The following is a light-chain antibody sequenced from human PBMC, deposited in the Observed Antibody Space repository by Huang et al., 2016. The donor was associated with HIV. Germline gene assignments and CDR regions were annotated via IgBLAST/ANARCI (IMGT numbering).Light chain of an antibody. Sequence: EIVLTQSPGTLSLSPGERATLSCRASQSVSSSYLAWYQQKPGQAPRLLISGASSRATGIPDRFSGSGSRTDFTLTISRLEPEDFAVYYCQQYGSSPGSFGQGTKLEIK. V-gene: IGKV3-20*01. CDR3: QQYGSSPGS. CDR2: GAS. J-gene: IGKJ2*03. CDR1: QSVSSSY.